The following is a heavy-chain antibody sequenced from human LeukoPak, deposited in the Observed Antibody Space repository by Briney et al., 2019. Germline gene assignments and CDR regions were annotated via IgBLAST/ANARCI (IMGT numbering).Heavy chain of an antibody. CDR2: VSDTGSA. J-gene: IGHJ6*03. V-gene: IGHV4-34*01. D-gene: IGHD3-16*01. Sequence: PSETLSLTCAVYGGSFSDYDWSWIRQPPGKGLEWVGEVSDTGSANYNPFLKSRVTISIDTSKNQFSLKLASVTAADTALYYCARVTRGFGGEVLMGCYTYMDICGEGTAVTVSS. CDR3: ARVTRGFGGEVLMGCYTYMDI. CDR1: GGSFSDYD.